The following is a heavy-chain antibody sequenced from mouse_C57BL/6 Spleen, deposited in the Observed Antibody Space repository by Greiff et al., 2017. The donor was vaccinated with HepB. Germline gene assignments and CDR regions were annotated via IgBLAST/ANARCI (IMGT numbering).Heavy chain of an antibody. Sequence: VQLQQPGTELVKPGASVKLSCKASGYTFTSYWMHWVKQRPGQGLEWIGNINPSNGGTNYNEKFKSKATLTVDKSSSTAYMQLSSLTSEDSAVYYCARWGTGSSYRYFDVWGTGTTVTVSS. D-gene: IGHD1-1*01. V-gene: IGHV1-53*01. CDR3: ARWGTGSSYRYFDV. CDR2: INPSNGGT. CDR1: GYTFTSYW. J-gene: IGHJ1*03.